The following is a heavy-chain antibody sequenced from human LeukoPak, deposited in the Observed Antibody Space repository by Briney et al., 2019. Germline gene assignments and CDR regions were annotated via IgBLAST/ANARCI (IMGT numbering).Heavy chain of an antibody. V-gene: IGHV4-39*01. CDR1: GGSIRSSYYY. Sequence: SETLSLTCTVSGGSIRSSYYYWGWIRQPPGKGLEWIGSIYDSGSTYYNPSLKSRVTISVDTSKNQFSLKLNSVTAADTAVYYCARVRYYDFWSGYRSFDPWGQGTLVTVSS. J-gene: IGHJ5*02. CDR2: IYDSGST. CDR3: ARVRYYDFWSGYRSFDP. D-gene: IGHD3-3*01.